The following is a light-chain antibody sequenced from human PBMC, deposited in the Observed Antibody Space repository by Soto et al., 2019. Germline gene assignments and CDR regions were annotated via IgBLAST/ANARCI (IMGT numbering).Light chain of an antibody. Sequence: QSVLTQPASVSGSPGQSITISCTGTSSDVGGYNYVSWYQQHPGKAPKLMIYDVSNRPSGVSYRFSGSKSGNTASLTISGLQAADEADYFCSSYTSSMTNVFGSGTTVTVL. CDR3: SSYTSSMTNV. J-gene: IGLJ1*01. V-gene: IGLV2-14*01. CDR1: SSDVGGYNY. CDR2: DVS.